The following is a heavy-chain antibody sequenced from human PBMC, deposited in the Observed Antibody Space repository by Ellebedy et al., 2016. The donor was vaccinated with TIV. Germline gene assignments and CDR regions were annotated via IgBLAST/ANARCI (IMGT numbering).Heavy chain of an antibody. CDR3: ASHYGSGSYYSEFRGMDV. CDR1: GGSISGYY. Sequence: SETLSLTCTVSGGSISGYYWSWFRRPPGKELEWIGYIYYSGDTNYNPSLQSRVTISVDTSENQVSLRLISVTAADTAVYYCASHYGSGSYYSEFRGMDVWGQGTTVTVSS. CDR2: IYYSGDT. V-gene: IGHV4-59*01. D-gene: IGHD3-10*01. J-gene: IGHJ6*02.